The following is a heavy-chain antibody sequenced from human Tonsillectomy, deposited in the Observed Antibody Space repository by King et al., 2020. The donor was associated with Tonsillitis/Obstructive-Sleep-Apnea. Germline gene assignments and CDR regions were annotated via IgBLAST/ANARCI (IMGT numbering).Heavy chain of an antibody. CDR2: ITPSGGST. Sequence: QLVQSGTEVKKPGASVKVSCKASGYTFTSHYIHWVRQAPGQVLDWMGIITPSGGSTGYAQKFQGRLTMTRDTRTSTFYMELSSMRSEDTAVYYCARDLLKGVQGLITYFYMDVWGKGTTVTVSS. CDR1: GYTFTSHY. V-gene: IGHV1-46*01. CDR3: ARDLLKGVQGLITYFYMDV. D-gene: IGHD3-10*01. J-gene: IGHJ6*03.